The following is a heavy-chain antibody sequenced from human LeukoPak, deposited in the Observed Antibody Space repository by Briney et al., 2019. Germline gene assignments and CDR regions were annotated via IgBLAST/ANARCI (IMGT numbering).Heavy chain of an antibody. D-gene: IGHD3-22*01. J-gene: IGHJ6*03. CDR3: ARGYYDSSTVFWYYYMDV. V-gene: IGHV4-59*01. Sequence: PSETLSLTCTVSGGSISSYYWSWIRQPPGKGLEWIGYIYYSGSTNYNPSLKSRVTISVDTSKNQFSLKLSSVTAADTAVYYCARGYYDSSTVFWYYYMDVWGKGTTVTVSS. CDR2: IYYSGST. CDR1: GGSISSYY.